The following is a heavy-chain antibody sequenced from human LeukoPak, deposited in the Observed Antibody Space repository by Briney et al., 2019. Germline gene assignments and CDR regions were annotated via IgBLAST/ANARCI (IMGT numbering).Heavy chain of an antibody. CDR2: ISGSGGST. D-gene: IGHD3-22*01. V-gene: IGHV3-23*01. J-gene: IGHJ4*02. CDR3: AKGRITMIVVVTPFDH. Sequence: GGSLRLSCAASGFTFSSYGMSWVRQAPGKGLEWVSAISGSGGSTYYADSVKGRFTVSRDNSKNKLYLQMNSLRAEDTAVYYCAKGRITMIVVVTPFDHWGQGTLVTVSS. CDR1: GFTFSSYG.